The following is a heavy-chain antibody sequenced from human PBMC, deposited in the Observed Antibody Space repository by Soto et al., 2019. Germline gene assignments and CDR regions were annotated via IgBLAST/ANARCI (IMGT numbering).Heavy chain of an antibody. V-gene: IGHV1-69*01. CDR3: ARDNSEGHIVVVTALVRYYYGMDV. J-gene: IGHJ6*02. Sequence: QVQLVQSGAEVKKPGSSVKVSCKASGGTFSSYAISWVRQAPGQGLEWMGGIIPIFGTANYAQKFQGRVTITADESTSTAYMELSSLRSEDTAVYYCARDNSEGHIVVVTALVRYYYGMDVWGQGTTVTVSS. CDR2: IIPIFGTA. CDR1: GGTFSSYA. D-gene: IGHD2-21*02.